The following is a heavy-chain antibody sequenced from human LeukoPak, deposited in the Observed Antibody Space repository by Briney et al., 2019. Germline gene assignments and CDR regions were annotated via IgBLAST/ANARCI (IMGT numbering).Heavy chain of an antibody. J-gene: IGHJ3*02. D-gene: IGHD2-2*01. CDR3: ARGELGYCSSTSCYDWDAFDI. CDR1: GGSISSSSYY. Sequence: PSETLSLTCTVSGGSISSSSYYWGWIRQPPGKGLEWIGSIYYSGSTYYNPSLKSRVTISVDTSKNQFSLKLSSVTAADTAVYYCARGELGYCSSTSCYDWDAFDIWGQGTMVTVSS. CDR2: IYYSGST. V-gene: IGHV4-39*01.